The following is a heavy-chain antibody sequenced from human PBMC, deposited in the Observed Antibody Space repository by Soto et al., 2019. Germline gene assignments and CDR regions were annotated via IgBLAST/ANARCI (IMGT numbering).Heavy chain of an antibody. D-gene: IGHD3-10*01. CDR1: GYTFTCYY. Sequence: GASVKVSCKASGYTFTCYYMHWVRQAPGQGLEWMGWINPNSGGTNYAQKFQGWVTMTRDTSISTAYMELCRLRSDDTAVYYCARGAPLWFGELLSYGMDVWGQGTTVTVSS. CDR2: INPNSGGT. J-gene: IGHJ6*02. V-gene: IGHV1-2*04. CDR3: ARGAPLWFGELLSYGMDV.